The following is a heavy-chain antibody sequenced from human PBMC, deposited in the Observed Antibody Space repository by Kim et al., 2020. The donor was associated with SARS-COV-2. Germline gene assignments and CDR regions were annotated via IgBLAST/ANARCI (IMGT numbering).Heavy chain of an antibody. CDR3: ARTRITIFGVVNSMDV. D-gene: IGHD3-3*01. Sequence: ASVKFSCKASGYTFTSYGISWVRQAPGQGLEWMGWISVYNGNTNYAQKLQGRVTMTTDTSTSTAYMELRSLRSDDTAVYYWARTRITIFGVVNSMDVWGKGTTVTVSS. CDR2: ISVYNGNT. J-gene: IGHJ6*03. V-gene: IGHV1-18*01. CDR1: GYTFTSYG.